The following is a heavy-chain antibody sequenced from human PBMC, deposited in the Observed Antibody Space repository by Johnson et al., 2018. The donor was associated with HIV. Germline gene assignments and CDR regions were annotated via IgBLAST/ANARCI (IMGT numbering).Heavy chain of an antibody. CDR2: LWSGGNT. J-gene: IGHJ3*02. Sequence: VQLVESGGGLVQPGGSLRLSCAASGLSVSNNYMSWVRQAPGKGLEWVAVLWSGGNTWYAGSVTGRFTISRDSSKNTLYMQMNSLRAADTAVYYCAKEKLELRTGDAFDIWGQGTMVTVSS. V-gene: IGHV3-66*01. CDR1: GLSVSNNY. CDR3: AKEKLELRTGDAFDI. D-gene: IGHD1-7*01.